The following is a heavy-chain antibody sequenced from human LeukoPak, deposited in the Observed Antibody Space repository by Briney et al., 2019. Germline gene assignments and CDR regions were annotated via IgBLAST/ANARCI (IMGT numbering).Heavy chain of an antibody. Sequence: GASVKVSFTASGYTFTSYAMHWVRQAPGQRLEWMGWISAGNGNTKYSQNFQGRVTFISNTSATTAFMELSSLRSEDAAVYYCARDSGSGNNDYWGQGTLVTVSS. J-gene: IGHJ4*02. V-gene: IGHV1-3*01. D-gene: IGHD1-26*01. CDR3: ARDSGSGNNDY. CDR2: ISAGNGNT. CDR1: GYTFTSYA.